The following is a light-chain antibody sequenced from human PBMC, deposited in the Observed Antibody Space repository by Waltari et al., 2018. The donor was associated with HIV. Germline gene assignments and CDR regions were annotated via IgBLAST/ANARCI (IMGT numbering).Light chain of an antibody. Sequence: VLTQSPGFVSLSPGERATLSCRASESVSTRCVAWYHEKPGQPPRLLIYGAYSRATGVPDRFRGGGSGGDFTLTINSLESDDFGVYHCQQYGNPPITFGGGTTVEI. CDR1: ESVSTRC. J-gene: IGKJ4*01. V-gene: IGKV3-20*01. CDR2: GAY. CDR3: QQYGNPPIT.